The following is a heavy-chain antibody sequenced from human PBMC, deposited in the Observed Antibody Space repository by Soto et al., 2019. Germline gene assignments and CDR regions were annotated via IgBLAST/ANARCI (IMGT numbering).Heavy chain of an antibody. CDR3: AKAWGIDVVVPAAKDYYYYGMDV. CDR1: GFTFSSYA. CDR2: ISGSGGST. Sequence: GGSLRLSCAASGFTFSSYAMSWVRQAPGKGLEWVSAISGSGGSTYYADSVKGRFTISRDNSKNTLYLQMNSLRAEDTAVYYCAKAWGIDVVVPAAKDYYYYGMDVWGQGTTVTVSS. V-gene: IGHV3-23*01. J-gene: IGHJ6*02. D-gene: IGHD2-2*01.